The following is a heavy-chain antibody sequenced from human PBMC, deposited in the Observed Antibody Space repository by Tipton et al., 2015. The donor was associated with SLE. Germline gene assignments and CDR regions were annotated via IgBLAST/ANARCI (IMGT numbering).Heavy chain of an antibody. D-gene: IGHD1-14*01. J-gene: IGHJ2*01. Sequence: LRLSCTVSGGSISSYYWSWIRQPPGKGLEWIGYIYYSGSTNYNPSLKSRVTISVGTSKNQFSLKLSSVTAADTAVYYCAGGAGWYFDLWGRGTLVTVSS. V-gene: IGHV4-59*01. CDR1: GGSISSYY. CDR2: IYYSGST. CDR3: AGGAGWYFDL.